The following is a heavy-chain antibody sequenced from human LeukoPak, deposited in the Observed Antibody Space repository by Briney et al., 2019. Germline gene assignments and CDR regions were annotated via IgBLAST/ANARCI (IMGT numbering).Heavy chain of an antibody. CDR3: ARFHLPRPHSSGWRWFDP. V-gene: IGHV4-59*08. CDR2: IYYSGST. CDR1: GGSFSGYY. Sequence: PSETLSLTCAVYGGSFSGYYWSWIRQPPGKGLEWIGYIYYSGSTNYNPSLKSRVTISVDTSKNQFSLKLSSVTAADTAVYYCARFHLPRPHSSGWRWFDPWGQGTLVTVSS. D-gene: IGHD6-19*01. J-gene: IGHJ5*02.